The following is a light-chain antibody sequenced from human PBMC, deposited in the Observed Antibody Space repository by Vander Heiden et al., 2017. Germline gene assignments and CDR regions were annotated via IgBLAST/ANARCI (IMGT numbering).Light chain of an antibody. CDR3: QQCASTPRT. CDR2: AAS. J-gene: IGKJ1*01. V-gene: IGKV1-39*01. Sequence: DIQMTQSPSSLSASVGDRVTITCRASQSISSYLNWYQQKPGKAPKLLIYAASSLQSGVPSRFSGSGSGTDFTLTISRLQPEDFATYYCQQCASTPRTFGQGTKVEIK. CDR1: QSISSY.